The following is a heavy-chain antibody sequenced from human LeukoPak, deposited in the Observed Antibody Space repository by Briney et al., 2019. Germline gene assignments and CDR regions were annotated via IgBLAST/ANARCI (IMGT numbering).Heavy chain of an antibody. CDR1: GFTVSNSY. Sequence: GGSLRLSCAASGFTVSNSYMSWVRQAPGKGLEWVSVSYSGGTIAYADSVKGRFTISRDNSMNTVYLQMNSLRAEDTAVYYCARDRLRWYFDYWGQGTLVTVSS. CDR3: ARDRLRWYFDY. J-gene: IGHJ4*02. D-gene: IGHD4-23*01. V-gene: IGHV3-66*01. CDR2: SYSGGTI.